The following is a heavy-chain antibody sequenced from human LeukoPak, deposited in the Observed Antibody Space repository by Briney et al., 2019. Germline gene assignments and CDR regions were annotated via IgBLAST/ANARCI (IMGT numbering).Heavy chain of an antibody. CDR3: ARAPSPTSYGMDV. CDR2: MNPNSGNT. J-gene: IGHJ6*02. V-gene: IGHV1-8*01. Sequence: ASVKVSCKASGYTFSSYDVNWVRQATGQGLEWMGWMNPNSGNTGYAQEFQGRVTMTRNTSISPAYMEVSGLRSEDTAVYYCARAPSPTSYGMDVWGQGTTVTVSS. D-gene: IGHD2-2*01. CDR1: GYTFSSYD.